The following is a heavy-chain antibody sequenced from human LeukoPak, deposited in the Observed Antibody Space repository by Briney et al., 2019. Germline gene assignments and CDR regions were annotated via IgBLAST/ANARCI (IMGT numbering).Heavy chain of an antibody. J-gene: IGHJ4*02. V-gene: IGHV1-24*01. D-gene: IGHD3-10*01. Sequence: EASVKVSCKVSGYTLTELSMHWVRPAPGKGLEWMGGFDPEDGETIYAQKFQGRVTMTEDTSTDTAYMELSSLRSEDTAVYYCATAPMVRGVDSDYWGQGTLVTVSS. CDR1: GYTLTELS. CDR3: ATAPMVRGVDSDY. CDR2: FDPEDGET.